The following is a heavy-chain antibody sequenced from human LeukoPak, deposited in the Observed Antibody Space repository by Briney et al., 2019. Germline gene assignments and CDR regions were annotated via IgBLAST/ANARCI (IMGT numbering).Heavy chain of an antibody. V-gene: IGHV2-5*01. CDR3: ALGYCSSTSCYNPYFDY. Sequence: SGPTLVNPTQTLTLTCTFSGFSLSTSGVGVGWIRQPPGKALEWLALIYWNDDKRYSPSLKSMLTITKDTSKNQVVLTMTNMDPVDTATYYCALGYCSSTSCYNPYFDYWGQGTLVTVSS. CDR1: GFSLSTSGVG. J-gene: IGHJ4*02. CDR2: IYWNDDK. D-gene: IGHD2-2*02.